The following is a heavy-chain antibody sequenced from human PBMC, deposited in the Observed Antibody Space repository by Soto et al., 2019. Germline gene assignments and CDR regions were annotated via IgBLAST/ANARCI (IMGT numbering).Heavy chain of an antibody. V-gene: IGHV1-46*01. CDR3: ARSYSSTPPRFAY. Sequence: QVQLVQSRAEVKKPGASVKVSCKASEYTFTNYFIFWVRQAPGQGLEWMGIINPSGGSTTYAQKFQGRLTMPSDTSTNTVYMELSSLRSDDPAVYYCARSYSSTPPRFAYWGQGTLVTVSS. CDR1: EYTFTNYF. D-gene: IGHD2-2*01. J-gene: IGHJ4*02. CDR2: INPSGGST.